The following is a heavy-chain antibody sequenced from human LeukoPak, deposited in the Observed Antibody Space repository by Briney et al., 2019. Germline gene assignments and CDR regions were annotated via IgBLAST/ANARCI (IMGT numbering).Heavy chain of an antibody. CDR2: INPNSGGT. D-gene: IGHD3-10*01. CDR1: GYTFTGYY. Sequence: ASVKVSCKASGYTFTGYYMHWVRQAPGQGLEWMGWINPNSGGTNYAQKFQGRVTMTRDTPISTAYVELSRLRSDDTAVYYCARDFLSGSGSYCPYWGQGTLVTVSS. V-gene: IGHV1-2*02. J-gene: IGHJ4*02. CDR3: ARDFLSGSGSYCPY.